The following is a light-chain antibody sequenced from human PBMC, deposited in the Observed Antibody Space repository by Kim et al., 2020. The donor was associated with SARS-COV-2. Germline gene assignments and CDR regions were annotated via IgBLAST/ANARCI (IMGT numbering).Light chain of an antibody. CDR3: QQYNNWHWT. CDR2: GAF. J-gene: IGKJ1*01. Sequence: ETEMTQSPATLSVSPGERATLSCRASQSVSSNLAWYQHKPGQAPRLLIYGAFLRSPGIPARFSGSGSGTEFTLTISSLQSEDVAVYFCQQYNNWHWTFGQGTKVDIK. CDR1: QSVSSN. V-gene: IGKV3D-15*01.